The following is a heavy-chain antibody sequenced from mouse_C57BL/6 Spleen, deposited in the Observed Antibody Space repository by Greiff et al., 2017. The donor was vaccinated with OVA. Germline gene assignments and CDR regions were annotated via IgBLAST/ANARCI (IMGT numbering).Heavy chain of an antibody. V-gene: IGHV1-55*01. Sequence: QVQLQQPGAELVKPGASVKMSCKASGYTFTSYWITWVKQRPGQGLEWIGDIYPGSGSTNYNEKFKSKATLTVDTSSSTAYMQLSSLTSEDSAVYYCARIDYDRFYAMDYWGQGTSVTVSS. CDR2: IYPGSGST. J-gene: IGHJ4*01. D-gene: IGHD2-4*01. CDR3: ARIDYDRFYAMDY. CDR1: GYTFTSYW.